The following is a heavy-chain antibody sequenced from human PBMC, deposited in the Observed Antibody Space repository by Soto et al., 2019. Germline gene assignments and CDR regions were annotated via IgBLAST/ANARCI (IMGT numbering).Heavy chain of an antibody. CDR1: GGSISSYY. Sequence: PSETLSLTCTVSGGSISSYYWSWIRQPPGKGLEWIGYIYYSGSTNYNPSLKSRVTISVDTSKNQFSLKLSSVTAADTAVYYCARHPEPAESMLDPWGQGTLVTVSS. CDR3: ARHPEPAESMLDP. J-gene: IGHJ5*02. CDR2: IYYSGST. D-gene: IGHD2-2*01. V-gene: IGHV4-59*08.